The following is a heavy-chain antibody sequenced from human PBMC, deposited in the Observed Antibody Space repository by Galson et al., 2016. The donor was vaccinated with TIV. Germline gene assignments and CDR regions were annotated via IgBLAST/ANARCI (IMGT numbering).Heavy chain of an antibody. J-gene: IGHJ4*02. CDR3: AKTTVLDYDFWSSHPRSLDS. D-gene: IGHD3-3*01. Sequence: SLRLSCAASGFRFNEYEMSWVRQAPGKGLEWVSALSGGATNTYYSDSVKGRFTISRDNSKDTLYLQMNSLGAGDTALCFCAKTTVLDYDFWSSHPRSLDSWGQGTLVTVSS. V-gene: IGHV3-23*01. CDR1: GFRFNEYE. CDR2: LSGGATNT.